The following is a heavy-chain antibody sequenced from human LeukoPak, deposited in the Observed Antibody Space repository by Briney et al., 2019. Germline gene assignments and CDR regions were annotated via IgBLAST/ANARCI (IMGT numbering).Heavy chain of an antibody. CDR1: GFTFSSYE. D-gene: IGHD5-24*01. V-gene: IGHV3-23*01. CDR3: VKDDGWVQYAN. Sequence: GGSLRLSCAASGFTFSSYEMNWVRQAPGKGLEWVSGIRADAVTTYYADSVKGRFIISRDNSKNTVYLQMNSLSAEDAAVYYCVKDDGWVQYANWGQGTLVTVSS. CDR2: IRADAVTT. J-gene: IGHJ4*02.